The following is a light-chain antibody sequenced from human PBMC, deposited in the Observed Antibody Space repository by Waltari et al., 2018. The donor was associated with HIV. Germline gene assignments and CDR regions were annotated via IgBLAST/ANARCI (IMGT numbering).Light chain of an antibody. CDR1: RSVLFPSDNGNY. Sequence: DLVMTRSPDALPVSLGHRATSHCTSSRSVLFPSDNGNYLAWYQQKPRQPPNVLITWAPTRESGVPDRFRGSGYGTDFTLTISGLQAEDVAVYHGQQYYRITPNFGGGTKVENK. V-gene: IGKV4-1*01. CDR2: WAP. J-gene: IGKJ4*01. CDR3: QQYYRITPN.